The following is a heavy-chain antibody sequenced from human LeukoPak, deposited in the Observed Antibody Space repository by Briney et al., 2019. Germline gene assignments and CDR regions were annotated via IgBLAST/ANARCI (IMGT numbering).Heavy chain of an antibody. D-gene: IGHD3-10*01. V-gene: IGHV3-23*01. Sequence: GASLRLSCVGSEFIFSNYAMSWVRQAPGKGLEWVSAIRANGDRTHYADSVKGRFTISRDNSKSTMYLQMNSLRTEDTALYYCVKKGFASGNDHWFDPWGQGTLVTVSS. J-gene: IGHJ5*02. CDR1: EFIFSNYA. CDR3: VKKGFASGNDHWFDP. CDR2: IRANGDRT.